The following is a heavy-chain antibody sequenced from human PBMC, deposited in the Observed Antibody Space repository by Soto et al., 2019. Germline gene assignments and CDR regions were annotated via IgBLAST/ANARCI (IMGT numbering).Heavy chain of an antibody. D-gene: IGHD3-10*01. Sequence: GGSLRLSCAASGFTFSSYGMHWVRQAPGKGLEWVAVISYDGSNKYYADSVKGRFTISRDNSKNTLYLQMNSLRAEDTAVYYCGSTNYNPSLKSRVTISVDTSKNQFSLKLSSVTAADTAVYYCARLDPITIFGVVIASNYYYYYMDVWGKGTTVTVSS. J-gene: IGHJ6*03. V-gene: IGHV3-30*03. CDR3: GSTNYNPSLKSRVTISVDTSKNQFSLKLSSVTAADTAVYYCARLDPITIFGVVIASNYYYYYMDV. CDR1: GFTFSSYG. CDR2: ISYDGSNK.